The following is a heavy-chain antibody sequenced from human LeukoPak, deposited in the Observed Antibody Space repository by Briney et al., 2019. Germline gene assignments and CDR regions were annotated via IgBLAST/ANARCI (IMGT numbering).Heavy chain of an antibody. CDR3: ARMYYDILTDYYGGNDY. CDR1: GFTFSDYY. CDR2: ISSSGSTI. D-gene: IGHD3-9*01. V-gene: IGHV3-11*04. Sequence: GGSLRLSCAASGFTFSDYYMSWIRQAPGKGLEWVSYISSSGSTIYYADSVKGRFTISRDNAKNSLYLQMNSLRAEDTAVYYCARMYYDILTDYYGGNDYWGQGTLVTVSS. J-gene: IGHJ4*02.